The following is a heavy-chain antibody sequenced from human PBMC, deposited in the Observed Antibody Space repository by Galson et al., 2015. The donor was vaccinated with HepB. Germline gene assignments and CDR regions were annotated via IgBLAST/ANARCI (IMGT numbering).Heavy chain of an antibody. CDR3: VRHKGDSPYDCGAF. J-gene: IGHJ4*02. V-gene: IGHV5-10-1*01. CDR2: IDPSDSYT. Sequence: QSGAEVKKPGESLRISCETSGYTFTRYWINWVRQMPGKGLEWMGKIDPSDSYTLFGPSFRGHVSISVDKSNSTAYLQWSSLRASDTATYYCVRHKGDSPYDCGAFWGQGTLVTVSS. D-gene: IGHD3-16*01. CDR1: GYTFTRYW.